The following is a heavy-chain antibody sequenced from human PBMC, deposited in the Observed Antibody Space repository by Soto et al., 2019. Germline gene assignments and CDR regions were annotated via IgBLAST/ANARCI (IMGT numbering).Heavy chain of an antibody. J-gene: IGHJ5*02. V-gene: IGHV3-23*01. CDR1: GFAFRSYG. Sequence: GGAQLRSCAASGFAFRSYGMSWVRQAPWKGLEWVSAISGSGGSTYYADSAKGRFTISRDNSKNTLYLQMNSLRAEDTAVYYCAKDKYYYGSRGFDPWGQGILAT. D-gene: IGHD3-10*01. CDR3: AKDKYYYGSRGFDP. CDR2: ISGSGGST.